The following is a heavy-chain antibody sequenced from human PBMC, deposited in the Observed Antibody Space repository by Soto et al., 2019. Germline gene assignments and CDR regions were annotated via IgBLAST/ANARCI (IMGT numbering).Heavy chain of an antibody. J-gene: IGHJ5*02. CDR2: IIPIFGTA. Sequence: QVQLVQSGAEVKKPGSSVKVSCKASGGTFSSYAIGWVRQAPGQGLEWMGGIIPIFGTANYAQKFQGRVTITADESTSTAYMELSSLRSEDTAVYYCARMGGMVVAATRFRFDPWGQGTLVTVSS. V-gene: IGHV1-69*01. CDR3: ARMGGMVVAATRFRFDP. CDR1: GGTFSSYA. D-gene: IGHD2-15*01.